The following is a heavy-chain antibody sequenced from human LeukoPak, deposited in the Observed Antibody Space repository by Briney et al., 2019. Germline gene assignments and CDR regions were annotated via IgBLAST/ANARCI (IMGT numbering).Heavy chain of an antibody. J-gene: IGHJ4*02. CDR2: INHSGST. Sequence: SETLSLTCAVYGGSFSYYYWSWIRQPPGKTLEWIGEINHSGSTNYNPSLKSRVTISIDTSKNQFSLKLSSVTAADTAVYYCARALREISSYYFDSWGQGTLVTVSS. CDR3: ARALREISSYYFDS. CDR1: GGSFSYYY. V-gene: IGHV4-34*01. D-gene: IGHD3-10*01.